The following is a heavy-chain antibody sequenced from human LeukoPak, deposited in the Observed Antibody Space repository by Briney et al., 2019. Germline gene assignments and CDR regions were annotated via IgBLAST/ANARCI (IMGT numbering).Heavy chain of an antibody. V-gene: IGHV4-4*02. D-gene: IGHD3-10*01. J-gene: IGHJ4*02. CDR2: IYHSGST. Sequence: SETLSLTCAVSGGSTSSSNWWSWVRQPPGKGLEWIGEIYHSGSTNYNPSLKSRVTISVDKSKNQFSLKLSSVTAADTAVYYCARDFMVRGVWYDYWGQGTLVTVSS. CDR3: ARDFMVRGVWYDY. CDR1: GGSTSSSNW.